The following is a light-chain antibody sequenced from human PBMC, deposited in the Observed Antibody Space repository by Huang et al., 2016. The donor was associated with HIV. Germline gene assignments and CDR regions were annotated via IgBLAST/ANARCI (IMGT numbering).Light chain of an antibody. CDR1: RNLTNSQ. CDR3: QQYDTFS. Sequence: EVVLTQSPGILSLSAGERASLSCRASRNLTNSQLAWYQQKVGQPPRLLVFGASTRVSGVPERFTGGVSGRDFTLSSSGLEPDDVATYYCQQYDTFSFGQGTRLE. V-gene: IGKV3-20*01. J-gene: IGKJ2*01. CDR2: GAS.